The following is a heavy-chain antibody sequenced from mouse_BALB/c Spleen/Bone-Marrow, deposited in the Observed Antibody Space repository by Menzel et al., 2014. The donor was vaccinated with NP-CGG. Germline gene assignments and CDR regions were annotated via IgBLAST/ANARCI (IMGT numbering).Heavy chain of an antibody. CDR1: GFTFTDYY. CDR3: ARYGYDYFDY. J-gene: IGHJ2*01. V-gene: IGHV7-3*02. Sequence: EVKLMESGGGLVQPGGSLRLSCATSGFTFTDYYMSWVRQPPGKALEWLGFIRNKANGYTTEYSASVKGRFTISRDNSQSILYLQMYALRAEDSATYYCARYGYDYFDYWGQGTTLTVSS. CDR2: IRNKANGYTT. D-gene: IGHD2-2*01.